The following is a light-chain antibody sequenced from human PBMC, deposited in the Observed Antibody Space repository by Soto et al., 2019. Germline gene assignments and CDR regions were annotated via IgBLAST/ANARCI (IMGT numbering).Light chain of an antibody. Sequence: QSALTQPASVSGSPGQSIPISCTGTTSDIGAYKFVSWYQQHPGKAPKLMIYEVSNPPSGVSSRFSGSKSGNTSSLTISGLQGEDEADYYCCSYRGGSAPYVFGTGTKVTVL. V-gene: IGLV2-14*01. CDR1: TSDIGAYKF. CDR3: CSYRGGSAPYV. CDR2: EVS. J-gene: IGLJ1*01.